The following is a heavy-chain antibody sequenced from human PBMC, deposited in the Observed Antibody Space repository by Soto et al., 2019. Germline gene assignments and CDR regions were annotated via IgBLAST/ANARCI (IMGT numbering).Heavy chain of an antibody. CDR2: VIEDGSEK. Sequence: GGSLRLSCAASGFNFGSYSMGWVRQPPGRGLEWVATVIEDGSEKYYMESVKGRFSISRDNAKNSLYLQMNSLRAEDTALYHCAREYGSGSSPPWFDPWGQGTLVTVSS. CDR1: GFNFGSYS. J-gene: IGHJ5*02. V-gene: IGHV3-7*05. D-gene: IGHD3-10*01. CDR3: AREYGSGSSPPWFDP.